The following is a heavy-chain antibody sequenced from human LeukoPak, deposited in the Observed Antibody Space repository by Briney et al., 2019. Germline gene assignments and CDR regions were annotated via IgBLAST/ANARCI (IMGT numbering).Heavy chain of an antibody. CDR3: ARATLDDYGVDY. J-gene: IGHJ4*02. Sequence: GGSLKLSCAASGFTVSINYMTWVRQAPGTGLEWVSYISSSGSTIYYADSVKGRFTISRDNAKNSLYLQMNSLRAEDTAVYYCARATLDDYGVDYWGQGTLVTVSS. CDR2: ISSSGSTI. D-gene: IGHD4-17*01. CDR1: GFTVSINY. V-gene: IGHV3-11*01.